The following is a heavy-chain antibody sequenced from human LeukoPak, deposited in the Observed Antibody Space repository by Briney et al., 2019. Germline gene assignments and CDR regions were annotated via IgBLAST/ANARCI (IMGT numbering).Heavy chain of an antibody. CDR2: INPNSGGT. V-gene: IGHV1-2*02. CDR3: ARVRRITIFGVVIIKWAYFDY. CDR1: GYTFTGYY. D-gene: IGHD3-3*01. J-gene: IGHJ4*02. Sequence: GASVKVSCKASGYTFTGYYMHWVRQAPGQGLEWMGWINPNSGGTNYAQKFQGRVTMTRDTSISTAYMELSRLRSDDTAVYYCARVRRITIFGVVIIKWAYFDYWGKGTLVTVSS.